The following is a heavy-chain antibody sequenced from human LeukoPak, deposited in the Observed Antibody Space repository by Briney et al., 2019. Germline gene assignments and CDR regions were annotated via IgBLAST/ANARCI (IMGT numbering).Heavy chain of an antibody. CDR1: GFTFSSYA. J-gene: IGHJ4*02. V-gene: IGHV3-30-3*01. Sequence: PGRSLRLSCAASGFTFSSYAMHWVRQAPGKGLEWVAVISYDGSNKYYADSVKGRFTISRDNSKNTLYLQMNSLRAEDTAVYYCAGDVAIFGVVELDYWGQGTLVTVSS. CDR3: AGDVAIFGVVELDY. D-gene: IGHD3-3*01. CDR2: ISYDGSNK.